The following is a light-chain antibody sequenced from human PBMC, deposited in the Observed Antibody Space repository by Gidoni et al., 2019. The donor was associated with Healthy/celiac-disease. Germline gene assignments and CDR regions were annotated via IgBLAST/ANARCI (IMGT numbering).Light chain of an antibody. V-gene: IGKV2-28*01. Sequence: DIVMTQSPLSLPVTPGEPASISCRSSQSLLHSNGYNYLDWYLQKPGQSPQLLIYLGSNRASGVPDRFSDSVSGTDFTLKISRVEAEDVGVYYCMQALQTPPWTFGQGTKVEIK. CDR2: LGS. CDR1: QSLLHSNGYNY. J-gene: IGKJ1*01. CDR3: MQALQTPPWT.